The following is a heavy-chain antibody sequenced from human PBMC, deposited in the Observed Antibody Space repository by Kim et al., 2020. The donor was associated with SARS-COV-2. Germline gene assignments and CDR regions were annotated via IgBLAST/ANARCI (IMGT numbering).Heavy chain of an antibody. CDR3: ARVGIAVAGNYFDW. CDR1: GYTFTGYY. CDR2: INPNSGGT. V-gene: IGHV1-2*06. Sequence: ASVKVSCKASGYTFTGYYIHWVRQAPGQGLEWMGRINPNSGGTIYAQSFQGRVTMTSDPSITTAYMDLSRLRSDDTAVYFCARVGIAVAGNYFDWWGQGTVVTVSS. J-gene: IGHJ4*02. D-gene: IGHD6-19*01.